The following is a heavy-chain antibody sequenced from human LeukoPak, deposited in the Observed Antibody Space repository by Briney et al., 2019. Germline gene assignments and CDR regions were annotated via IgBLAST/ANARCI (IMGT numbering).Heavy chain of an antibody. V-gene: IGHV3-30-3*01. Sequence: PGRSLRLSCAASGFTFSSYAMHWVRQAPGKGLEWVAVISYDGSNKYCADSVKGRFTISRDNSKNTLYLQMNSLRAEDTAVYYCARDREPLGYSYGPTLDYWGQGTLVTVSS. CDR3: ARDREPLGYSYGPTLDY. J-gene: IGHJ4*02. CDR2: ISYDGSNK. CDR1: GFTFSSYA. D-gene: IGHD5-18*01.